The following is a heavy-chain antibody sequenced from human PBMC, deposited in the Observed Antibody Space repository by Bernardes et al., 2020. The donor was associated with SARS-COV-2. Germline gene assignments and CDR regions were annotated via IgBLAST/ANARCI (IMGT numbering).Heavy chain of an antibody. V-gene: IGHV3-7*02. Sequence: GWSLILSCAASGFSFSNSYMTWVRQAPGKGLEWVANIKQNGREKDYVDSVKGRFTISRDNAKNSLYLQMNSLRAEDTAVYYCARVYSGYDSGWFDPWGQGTLVTVSS. CDR2: IKQNGREK. D-gene: IGHD5-12*01. J-gene: IGHJ5*02. CDR3: ARVYSGYDSGWFDP. CDR1: GFSFSNSY.